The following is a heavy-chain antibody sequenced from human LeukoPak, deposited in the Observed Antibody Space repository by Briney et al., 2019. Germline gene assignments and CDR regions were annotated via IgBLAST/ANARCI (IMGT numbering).Heavy chain of an antibody. D-gene: IGHD1-26*01. CDR2: IYYSGST. CDR3: AGERPATENWFFDL. Sequence: SETLSLTCAVYGGSFSGYYWSWIRQPPGKGLEWIGYIYYSGSTNYNPSLKSRVTISVDTSKSQFSLNLSSMTAADTAVYYCAGERPATENWFFDLWGRGTLVTVSS. V-gene: IGHV4-59*01. CDR1: GGSFSGYY. J-gene: IGHJ2*01.